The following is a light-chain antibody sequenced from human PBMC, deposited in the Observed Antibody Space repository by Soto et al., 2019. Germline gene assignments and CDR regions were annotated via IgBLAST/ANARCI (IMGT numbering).Light chain of an antibody. Sequence: EIVLTQSPCTLSLSPGERATISCSASQSVSSIYLAWYQQKPGQPPRLLIYGASSRATGIPDRFSGSGSGTDFTLTISRLEHEDFAVYYCQQYDRSSYTFGQGTNLEIK. J-gene: IGKJ2*01. CDR1: QSVSSIY. CDR3: QQYDRSSYT. V-gene: IGKV3-20*01. CDR2: GAS.